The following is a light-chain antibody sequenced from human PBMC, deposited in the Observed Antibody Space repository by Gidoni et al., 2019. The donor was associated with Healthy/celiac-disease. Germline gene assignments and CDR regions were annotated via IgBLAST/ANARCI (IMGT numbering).Light chain of an antibody. V-gene: IGKV3-20*01. CDR1: QRGSSSY. Sequence: EIVFTHSPGTLSLSPGERATLSCRDSQRGSSSYLAWYQQKPGQAPRRLIYGASSRATGIPDRFSGSGSGTDVTLTISRLETEDVAVYYWQQYGSAALTFGGGTKVEIK. J-gene: IGKJ4*01. CDR2: GAS. CDR3: QQYGSAALT.